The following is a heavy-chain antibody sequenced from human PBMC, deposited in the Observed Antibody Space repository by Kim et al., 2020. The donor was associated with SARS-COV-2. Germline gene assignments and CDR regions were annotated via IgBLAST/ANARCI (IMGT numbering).Heavy chain of an antibody. D-gene: IGHD3-3*01. CDR1: GFTFSSYG. J-gene: IGHJ4*02. CDR2: IWYDGSNK. Sequence: GGSLRLSCAASGFTFSSYGMHWVRQAPGKGLEWVAVIWYDGSNKYYADSVKGRFTISRDNSKNTLYLQMNSLRAEDTAVYYCARDPARTIFGVVISPAFDYWGQGTLVTVSS. V-gene: IGHV3-33*08. CDR3: ARDPARTIFGVVISPAFDY.